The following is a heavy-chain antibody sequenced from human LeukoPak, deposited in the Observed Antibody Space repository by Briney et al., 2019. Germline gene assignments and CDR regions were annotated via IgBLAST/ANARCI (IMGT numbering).Heavy chain of an antibody. CDR1: GFTFTNHA. V-gene: IGHV3-23*01. Sequence: GGSLRLSCAASGFTFTNHAMSWVRQAPGKGLQWIAVISGGGRTTEYADSVKGRFTVSRDNSMNTLPLHMDSLRVEDTAIYYCAKNVVFTRYFGSWGQGTLVTVSS. D-gene: IGHD2-2*01. CDR3: AKNVVFTRYFGS. J-gene: IGHJ4*02. CDR2: ISGGGRTT.